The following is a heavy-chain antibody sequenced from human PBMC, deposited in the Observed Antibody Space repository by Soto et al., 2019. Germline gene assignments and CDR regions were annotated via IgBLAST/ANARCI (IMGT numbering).Heavy chain of an antibody. V-gene: IGHV3-23*01. Sequence: EVQLLESGGGLVQPGGSLRLSCAASGFIFTNYALSWVRQAPGKGLEWVSGVSGSGGSSYYADSVKARFTVSRDNSRSTLYLQMSSLRAEDSAIYYCAKEADNDDYGVFDVWGQETLVPVSS. CDR3: AKEADNDDYGVFDV. CDR2: VSGSGGSS. J-gene: IGHJ3*01. D-gene: IGHD4-17*01. CDR1: GFIFTNYA.